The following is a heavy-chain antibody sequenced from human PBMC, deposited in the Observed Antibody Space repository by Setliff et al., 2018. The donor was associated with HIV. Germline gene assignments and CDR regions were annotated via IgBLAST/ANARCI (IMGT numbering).Heavy chain of an antibody. J-gene: IGHJ4*02. CDR3: ARLLEGPDYSSDFRYFDWFPDV. CDR1: GGSISSGSYY. CDR2: IWTSGST. V-gene: IGHV4-61*02. Sequence: SETLSLTCTVSGGSISSGSYYWSWIRQPAGKGLEWIGRIWTSGSTNYNPSLKSRATISLDTSNNQFSLNLKPVTAADTAVYFCARLLEGPDYSSDFRYFDWFPDVWGQGTLVTVSS. D-gene: IGHD3-9*01.